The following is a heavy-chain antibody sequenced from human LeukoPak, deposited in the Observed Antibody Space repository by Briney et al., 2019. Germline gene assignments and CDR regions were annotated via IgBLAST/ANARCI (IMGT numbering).Heavy chain of an antibody. V-gene: IGHV4-59*01. CDR1: GGSISSYY. D-gene: IGHD6-25*01. J-gene: IGHJ6*03. CDR2: IYYSGST. CDR3: ARFPASAEYRHYYHMDV. Sequence: SETLSLTCTVSGGSISSYYWSWIRQPPGKGLEWIGYIYYSGSTNYKSSLKSRVTISVDTSKNQFSLKLTSVTAADTAVYYCARFPASAEYRHYYHMDVWGKGTTVTVSS.